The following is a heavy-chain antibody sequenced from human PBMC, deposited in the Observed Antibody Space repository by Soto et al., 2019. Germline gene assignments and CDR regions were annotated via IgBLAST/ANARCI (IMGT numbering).Heavy chain of an antibody. Sequence: PGGSLRLSCATSGFTVSDYYTSWIRQAPGKGLEWVSYISSSSNYTKYADSVKGRFTISKDRAKKSLYPHMNSLRAEDTAVYYCARVTGSTDWFGVLGYWGQGTLVTVSS. J-gene: IGHJ4*02. CDR2: ISSSSNYT. CDR3: ARVTGSTDWFGVLGY. V-gene: IGHV3-11*06. CDR1: GFTVSDYY. D-gene: IGHD3-10*01.